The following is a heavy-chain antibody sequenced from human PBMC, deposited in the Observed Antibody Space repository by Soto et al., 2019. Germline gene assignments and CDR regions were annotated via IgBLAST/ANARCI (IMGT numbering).Heavy chain of an antibody. V-gene: IGHV3-30-3*01. D-gene: IGHD6-19*01. CDR1: GFTFSSYA. Sequence: QVQLVESGGGVVQPGRSLRLSCAASGFTFSSYAMHWVRQAPGKGLEWVAVISYDGSNKYYTDSVKGRFTISRDNSKNTLYLQMNSLRPEDTAVYYCARDTSPYSSGSHNRHFDYWGQGTLVTVSS. CDR3: ARDTSPYSSGSHNRHFDY. CDR2: ISYDGSNK. J-gene: IGHJ4*02.